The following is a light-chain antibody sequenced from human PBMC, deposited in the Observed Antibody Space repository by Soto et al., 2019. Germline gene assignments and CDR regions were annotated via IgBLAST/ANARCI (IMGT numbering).Light chain of an antibody. CDR3: PQFDASRHYT. V-gene: IGKV3-20*01. CDR1: ETVTSSP. J-gene: IGKJ2*01. CDR2: GAS. Sequence: VLTQSPGTRSLSPGEMATLSCRASETVTSSPLAWYQLKPGQAPRLLMFGASNRGTGIPATFSGSVSGSDFILTISSLEPADYSLYSWPQFDASRHYTFGQGTRVEI.